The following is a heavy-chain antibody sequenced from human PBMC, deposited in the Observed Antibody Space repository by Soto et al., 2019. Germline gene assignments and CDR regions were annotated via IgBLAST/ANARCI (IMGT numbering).Heavy chain of an antibody. CDR3: ATSYGSGYRAFDY. Sequence: QVQLVQSGAEVKRPGSSVKVSCKASGDTFSFYSINWVRQAPGLGLEWMGRVNPILSMSNYAQRFQGRLTRTVDKSTSTAYMELSGLRSEDTAMYYCATSYGSGYRAFDYWGQGALVTVSS. CDR2: VNPILSMS. D-gene: IGHD3-10*01. J-gene: IGHJ4*02. V-gene: IGHV1-69*04. CDR1: GDTFSFYS.